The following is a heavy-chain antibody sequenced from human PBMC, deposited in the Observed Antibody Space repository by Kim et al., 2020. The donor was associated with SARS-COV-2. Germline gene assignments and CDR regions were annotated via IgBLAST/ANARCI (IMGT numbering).Heavy chain of an antibody. CDR1: GYTFTGYY. J-gene: IGHJ6*02. CDR3: ARDLTAVAAAGDYYYYGMDV. D-gene: IGHD6-13*01. V-gene: IGHV1-2*02. CDR2: INPNSGGT. Sequence: ASVKVSCKASGYTFTGYYMHWVRQAPGQGLEWMGWINPNSGGTNYAQKFQGRVTMTRDTSISTAYMELSRLRSDDTAVYYCARDLTAVAAAGDYYYYGMDVWGQGTTVTVSS.